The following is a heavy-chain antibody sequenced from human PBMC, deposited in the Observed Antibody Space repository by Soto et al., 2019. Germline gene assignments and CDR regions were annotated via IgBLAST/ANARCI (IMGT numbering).Heavy chain of an antibody. CDR2: ISGRHDTI. J-gene: IGHJ5*02. CDR3: ARETYGCNRLGP. Sequence: PGGSLRLSCAASGFTFSTYEMNWVRQAPGKGLEWVSYISGRHDTIYYADSVKGRFTISRDNAKDSLYLQMNSLRVEDTAVYYCARETYGCNRLGPWGQGTLVTVSS. D-gene: IGHD4-17*01. V-gene: IGHV3-48*03. CDR1: GFTFSTYE.